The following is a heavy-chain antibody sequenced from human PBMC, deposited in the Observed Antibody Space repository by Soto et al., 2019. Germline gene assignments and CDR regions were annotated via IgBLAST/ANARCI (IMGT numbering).Heavy chain of an antibody. CDR3: ARGDSTDCSNGVCSFFYNHDMDV. Sequence: QEQLVQSGAEVKKSGSSVKVSCKDTGGLFSSYAVSWVRQAPGQGREWMGGIIPVFDTVYYAQKFQGRVTITADESTNTAYMELSSLRSEDTAMYYCARGDSTDCSNGVCSFFYNHDMDVWGQGTTVTVSS. J-gene: IGHJ6*02. CDR2: IIPVFDTV. V-gene: IGHV1-69*01. CDR1: GGLFSSYA. D-gene: IGHD2-8*01.